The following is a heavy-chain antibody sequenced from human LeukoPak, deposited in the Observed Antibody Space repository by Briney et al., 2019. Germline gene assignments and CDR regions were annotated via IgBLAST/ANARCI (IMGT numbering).Heavy chain of an antibody. CDR3: AKRQGPNSGSYDYFDP. V-gene: IGHV4-34*01. Sequence: PSETLSLTCAVYGGSFSGYYWSWICQPPGKGLEWIGEINHSGSTNYNPSLKSRVTISVDTSKNQFSLRVTSVTAADTAVYYCAKRQGPNSGSYDYFDPWGQGNLVTVSS. J-gene: IGHJ5*02. CDR1: GGSFSGYY. D-gene: IGHD1-26*01. CDR2: INHSGST.